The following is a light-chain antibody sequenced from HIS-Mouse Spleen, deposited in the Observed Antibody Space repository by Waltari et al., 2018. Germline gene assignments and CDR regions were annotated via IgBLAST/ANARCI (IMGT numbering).Light chain of an antibody. V-gene: IGLV2-23*01. J-gene: IGLJ3*02. CDR1: SSDVGSDNL. Sequence: QSALTQPASVSGSPGQSITISCTGTSSDVGSDNLVSWYQPHPGKAPKLMIYEGSKRPSGVSNRFSGSKSGNTASLTISGLQAEDEADYYCCSYAGSSTWVFGGGTKLTVL. CDR3: CSYAGSSTWV. CDR2: EGS.